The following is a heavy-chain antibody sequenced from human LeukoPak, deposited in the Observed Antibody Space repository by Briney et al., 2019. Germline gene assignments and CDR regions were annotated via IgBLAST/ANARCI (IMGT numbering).Heavy chain of an antibody. D-gene: IGHD3-10*01. CDR2: INHSGST. CDR1: GGSFSGYY. V-gene: IGHV4-34*01. CDR3: ARSKASGAFNWSDP. Sequence: PSETLSLTCAVYGGSFSGYYWSWIRQPPGKGLEWIGEINHSGSTNYNPSLKSRVTISVDTSKNQFSLKLSSVTAADTAVYYCARSKASGAFNWSDPWGQGTLVTVSS. J-gene: IGHJ5*02.